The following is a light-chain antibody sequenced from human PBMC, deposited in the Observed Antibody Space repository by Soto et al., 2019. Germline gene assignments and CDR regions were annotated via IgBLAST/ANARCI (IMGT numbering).Light chain of an antibody. V-gene: IGKV1-39*01. CDR2: AAT. Sequence: DIQMTQSPSSLFASVGDRVTITCRASQSISAYLNWYHQRPGKAPSLLIYAATRLHSGVPSRFSGSGSGTDFTLTISSLQPEDFATYYCQRSYRSISFGQGTRLEMK. CDR1: QSISAY. J-gene: IGKJ5*01. CDR3: QRSYRSIS.